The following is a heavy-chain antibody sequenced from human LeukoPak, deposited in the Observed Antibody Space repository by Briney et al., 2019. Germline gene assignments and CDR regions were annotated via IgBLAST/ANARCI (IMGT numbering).Heavy chain of an antibody. V-gene: IGHV5-51*01. CDR1: GYSFTTYW. J-gene: IGHJ4*02. CDR2: IYPGDSDT. CDR3: ARRSSSYPPYYFDY. D-gene: IGHD6-6*01. Sequence: GESLKISCKGSGYSFTTYWIAWVRQMPGKGLEWMGIIYPGDSDTRYSPSFQGQVTISADKSISTASLQWSSLEASDTAMYYCARRSSSYPPYYFDYWGQGTLVTVSS.